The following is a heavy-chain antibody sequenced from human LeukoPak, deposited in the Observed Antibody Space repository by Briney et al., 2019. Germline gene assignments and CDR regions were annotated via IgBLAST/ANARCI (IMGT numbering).Heavy chain of an antibody. J-gene: IGHJ3*02. CDR2: ISAYNGNT. CDR1: GYTFTSYY. CDR3: AREGYDSSASDAFDI. D-gene: IGHD3-22*01. Sequence: ASVKVSCKASGYTFTSYYMHWVRQAPGQGLEWMGWISAYNGNTNYAQKLQGRVTMTTDTSTSTAYMELRSLRSDDTAVYYCAREGYDSSASDAFDIWGQGTMVTVSS. V-gene: IGHV1-18*04.